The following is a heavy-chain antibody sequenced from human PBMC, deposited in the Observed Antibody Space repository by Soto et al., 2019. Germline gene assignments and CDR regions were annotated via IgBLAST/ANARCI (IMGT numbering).Heavy chain of an antibody. J-gene: IGHJ5*02. CDR1: GLTFSSYA. D-gene: IGHD3-10*01. CDR3: AKERSTYYLVPPFDP. V-gene: IGHV3-23*01. Sequence: GGSLRLSCAASGLTFSSYAMNWVRQAPGKGLEWVSAISGSGGSTYYADSVKGRFTISRDNSKNTLYLQMNSLRAEDTAVYYCAKERSTYYLVPPFDPWGQGTLVTVSS. CDR2: ISGSGGST.